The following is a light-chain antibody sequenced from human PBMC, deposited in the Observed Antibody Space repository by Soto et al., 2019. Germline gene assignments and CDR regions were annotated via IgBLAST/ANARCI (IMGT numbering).Light chain of an antibody. CDR1: SSNIGAGYD. Sequence: QSVLTQPPSVSGAPGQRVTISCTGSSSNIGAGYDVHWYQQLPGTAPKLLIYGNSNRPSGVPDRFSGSKSGTSASLAITGLQAEDEADYFCCSYAGGYTLVFGTGTKLTVL. J-gene: IGLJ1*01. V-gene: IGLV1-40*01. CDR3: CSYAGGYTLV. CDR2: GNS.